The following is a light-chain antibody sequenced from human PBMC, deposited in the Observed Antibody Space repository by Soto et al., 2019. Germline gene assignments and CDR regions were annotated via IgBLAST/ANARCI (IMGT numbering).Light chain of an antibody. J-gene: IGKJ1*01. CDR2: RAS. CDR1: QSLGRN. CDR3: QQYNNWPPWT. V-gene: IGKV3-15*01. Sequence: EIVMTQSPATLAVSPGDTATLSCRASQSLGRNLAWYQQKPGQAPRLLIFRASSRATGVPARFSASGSGTEFTLTISGLQSEDFAVYYCQQYNNWPPWTFGPGTKVDIK.